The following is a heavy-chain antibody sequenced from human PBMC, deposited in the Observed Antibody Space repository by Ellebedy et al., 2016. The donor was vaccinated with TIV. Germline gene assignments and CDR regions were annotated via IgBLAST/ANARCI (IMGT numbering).Heavy chain of an antibody. CDR1: GFTFSDYY. CDR3: ASWELLRGFNY. Sequence: GESLKISXAASGFTFSDYYMSWIRQAPGKGLEWVSYISSSSSYTNYADSVKGRFTISRDNAKNSLYLQMNSLRAEDTAVYYCASWELLRGFNYWGQGTLVTVSS. D-gene: IGHD1-26*01. J-gene: IGHJ4*02. V-gene: IGHV3-11*06. CDR2: ISSSSSYT.